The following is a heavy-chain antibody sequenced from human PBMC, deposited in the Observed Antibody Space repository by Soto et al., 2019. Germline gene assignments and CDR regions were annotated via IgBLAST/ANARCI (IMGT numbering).Heavy chain of an antibody. V-gene: IGHV5-51*01. J-gene: IGHJ4*02. Sequence: YWSWIRQPPGKGLEWMGIIYPGDSDTRYSPSFQGQVTISADKSISTAYLQWSSLKASDTAMYYCARDVGFWTTVTTPYYFDYWGQGTLVTVSS. D-gene: IGHD4-17*01. CDR1: YW. CDR2: IYPGDSDT. CDR3: ARDVGFWTTVTTPYYFDY.